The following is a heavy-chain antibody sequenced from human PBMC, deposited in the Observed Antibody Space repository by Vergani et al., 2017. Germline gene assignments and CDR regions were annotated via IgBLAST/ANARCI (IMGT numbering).Heavy chain of an antibody. V-gene: IGHV1-18*01. J-gene: IGHJ6*03. CDR3: ARGGSIXAPSYLYYFYMDV. CDR2: ISGYDGKT. D-gene: IGHD6-6*01. CDR1: GYSFNSYG. Sequence: QVQLVQSGAEMKKPGASVNVSCKTSGYSFNSYGINWVRQAPGQGLEWLGWISGYDGKTKYVEKLQGRITVTIDTSTNSAYMELRGLRSDDTAVYYCARGGSIXAPSYLYYFYMDVWGKGTSVTVSS.